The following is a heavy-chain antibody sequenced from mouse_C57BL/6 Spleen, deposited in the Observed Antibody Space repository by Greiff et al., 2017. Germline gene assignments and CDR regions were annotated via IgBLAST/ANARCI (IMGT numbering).Heavy chain of an antibody. V-gene: IGHV1-80*01. Sequence: VQLQQSGAELVKPGASVKISCKASGYAFSSYWMNWVKQRPGKGLEWIGQIYPGDGDTNYNGKFKGKATLTADKSSSTAYMQLSSLTSEDSAVYFCASRGAPGAWFAYWGQGTLVTVSA. D-gene: IGHD6-1*01. CDR1: GYAFSSYW. CDR2: IYPGDGDT. J-gene: IGHJ3*01. CDR3: ASRGAPGAWFAY.